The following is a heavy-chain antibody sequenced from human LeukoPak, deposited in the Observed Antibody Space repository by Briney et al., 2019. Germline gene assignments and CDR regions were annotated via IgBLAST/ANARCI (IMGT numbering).Heavy chain of an antibody. CDR3: ARDVGTTGRHTFDY. CDR1: GDSVSSNNGA. Sequence: SQTLSLTCAISGDSVSSNNGAWNWIRQSPSRGLEWLGRTYYRSKWYNDYAESLISRITISPVTSKNQFSLQLYSVTPEDTAVYYCARDVGTTGRHTFDYWGQGTLATVSS. J-gene: IGHJ4*02. CDR2: TYYRSKWYN. V-gene: IGHV6-1*01. D-gene: IGHD2-8*02.